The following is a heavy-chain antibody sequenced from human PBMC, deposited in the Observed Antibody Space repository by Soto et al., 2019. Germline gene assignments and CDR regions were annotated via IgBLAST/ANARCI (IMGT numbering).Heavy chain of an antibody. CDR3: AVFRRSGTSDY. CDR1: GFTFSSYA. J-gene: IGHJ4*02. D-gene: IGHD1-26*01. Sequence: PGGSLRLSCAASGFTFSSYAMSWVCQAPGKGLEWVSGISGFSDIIYYADSVKGRFIISRDNFKNTLYLQMNSLTAEDTAVYNCAVFRRSGTSDYWGQGTLVTVSS. CDR2: ISGFSDII. V-gene: IGHV3-23*01.